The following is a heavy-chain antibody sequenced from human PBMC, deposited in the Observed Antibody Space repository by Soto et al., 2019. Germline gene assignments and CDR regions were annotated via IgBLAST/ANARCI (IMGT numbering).Heavy chain of an antibody. D-gene: IGHD3-22*01. Sequence: GGSLRLSCGASGFTFSSYSMNWVRQAPGKGLEWVSSISSSSSYIYYAASVKGRFTISRDNAKNSLYLQMSSLRAEDTAVYYCATTLYYYDTSGYRWGQGTLVTVSS. CDR3: ATTLYYYDTSGYR. CDR2: ISSSSSYI. V-gene: IGHV3-21*01. J-gene: IGHJ4*02. CDR1: GFTFSSYS.